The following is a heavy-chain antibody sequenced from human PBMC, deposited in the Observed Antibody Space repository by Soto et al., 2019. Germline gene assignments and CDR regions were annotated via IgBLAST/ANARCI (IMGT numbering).Heavy chain of an antibody. CDR1: GGSISGYY. Sequence: TSETLSLTCTVSGGSISGYYWTWIRQPPGRGLEWIGNIYYSGSTNYNPSLESRVTMSVDTSKNQFSLKLSSVTAADTAVYYCARAIFAFGDYYFGMDVWGQGTTVTVSS. CDR3: ARAIFAFGDYYFGMDV. V-gene: IGHV4-59*01. J-gene: IGHJ6*02. D-gene: IGHD3-10*01. CDR2: IYYSGST.